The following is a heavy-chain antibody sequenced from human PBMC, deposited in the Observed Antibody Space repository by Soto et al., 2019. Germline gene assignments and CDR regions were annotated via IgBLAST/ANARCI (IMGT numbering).Heavy chain of an antibody. CDR1: GGSISSYY. D-gene: IGHD3-9*01. CDR2: IYYSGST. Sequence: SETLSLTCTVSGGSISSYYWSWIRQPPGKGLEWIGYIYYSGSTNYNPSLKSRVTISVDTSKNQFSLKLSSVTAADTAVYYCARGGPAGGYFDWLLSYWGQGTLVTVSS. CDR3: ARGGPAGGYFDWLLSY. J-gene: IGHJ4*02. V-gene: IGHV4-59*01.